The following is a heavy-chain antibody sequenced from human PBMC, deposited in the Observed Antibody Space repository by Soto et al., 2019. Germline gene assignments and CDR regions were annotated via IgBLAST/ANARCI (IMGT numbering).Heavy chain of an antibody. CDR3: GRDWVWFGAHPIDN. CDR2: ISYDGSIE. Sequence: PGGSLRLSCAASGFTFSNYGMHWVIQAPGKGLDWVAVISYDGSIEYYSESVKGRFTMSRDNSENTVYLQMNSLRTEDTAVYFCGRDWVWFGAHPIDNWGQGTLVTVSS. J-gene: IGHJ4*02. V-gene: IGHV3-30*03. D-gene: IGHD3-10*01. CDR1: GFTFSNYG.